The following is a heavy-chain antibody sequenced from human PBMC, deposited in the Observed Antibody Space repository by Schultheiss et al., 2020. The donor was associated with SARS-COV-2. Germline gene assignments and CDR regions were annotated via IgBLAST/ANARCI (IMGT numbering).Heavy chain of an antibody. Sequence: ASVKVSCKASGYTFTSYDINWVRQAPGQGLEWMGWINPDSGGTNYAQKFEGRVTMTRDTSINTAYMELSRLGSNVTAVYYCAKDAGGNASPTPDYWGQGTLVTVSS. CDR3: AKDAGGNASPTPDY. CDR2: INPDSGGT. CDR1: GYTFTSYD. D-gene: IGHD4-23*01. V-gene: IGHV1-2*02. J-gene: IGHJ4*02.